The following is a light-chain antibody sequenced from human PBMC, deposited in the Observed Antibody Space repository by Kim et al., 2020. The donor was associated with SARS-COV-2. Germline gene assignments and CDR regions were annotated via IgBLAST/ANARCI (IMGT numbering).Light chain of an antibody. CDR1: SSDIDGHFY. Sequence: PGQSITVSCTGSSSDIDGHFYVSWYQQYPGQAPQLLIYDVYQRPAGISDRFSGSKSGNTASLTISRLQAEDEADYYCSSYTSRNTVFGSGTKVTVL. CDR2: DVY. V-gene: IGLV2-14*03. CDR3: SSYTSRNTV. J-gene: IGLJ1*01.